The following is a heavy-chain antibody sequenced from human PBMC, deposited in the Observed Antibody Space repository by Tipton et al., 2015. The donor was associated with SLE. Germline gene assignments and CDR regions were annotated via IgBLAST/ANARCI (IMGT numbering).Heavy chain of an antibody. J-gene: IGHJ4*02. Sequence: LRLSCTVSGGSISSYYWSWIRQPPGKGLEWIGYIYYSGGTNYNPSLKSRVTISVDTSKNQFSLKLSSVTAADTAVYYCAREMGVLEWLRAFDFWGQGSLVSVSS. D-gene: IGHD5-12*01. CDR3: AREMGVLEWLRAFDF. CDR1: GGSISSYY. V-gene: IGHV4-59*01. CDR2: IYYSGGT.